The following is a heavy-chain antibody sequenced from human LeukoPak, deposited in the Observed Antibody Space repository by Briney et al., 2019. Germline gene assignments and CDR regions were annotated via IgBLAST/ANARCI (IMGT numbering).Heavy chain of an antibody. Sequence: WASVKVSCKASGYTFTSYGISWVRQAPGQGLEWMGWISAYNGNTNYAQKLQGRVTMTTDTSTSTAYMELRSLRSDDTAVYYCARAAYSSGWHPFRPYYFDYWGQGTLVTVSS. D-gene: IGHD6-19*01. V-gene: IGHV1-18*01. CDR2: ISAYNGNT. CDR3: ARAAYSSGWHPFRPYYFDY. CDR1: GYTFTSYG. J-gene: IGHJ4*02.